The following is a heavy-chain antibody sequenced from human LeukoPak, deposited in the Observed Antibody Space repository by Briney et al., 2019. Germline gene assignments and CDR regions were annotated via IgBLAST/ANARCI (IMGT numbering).Heavy chain of an antibody. CDR3: AIQRGNVHAYFDP. CDR1: GYIFSQYW. Sequence: GESLKISCKGSGYIFSQYWIGWVRQMPGRGLEWMGIIFPRDSDTTYSPSFEGQVTFSVDKSIDTAYLQLSSLKASDTAIYYCAIQRGNVHAYFDPWGQGTLVTVSS. CDR2: IFPRDSDT. D-gene: IGHD2-21*01. V-gene: IGHV5-51*01. J-gene: IGHJ5*02.